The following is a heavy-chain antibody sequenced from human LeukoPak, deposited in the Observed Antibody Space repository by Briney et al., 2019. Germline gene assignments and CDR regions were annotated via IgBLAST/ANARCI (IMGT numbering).Heavy chain of an antibody. D-gene: IGHD5-12*01. V-gene: IGHV3-21*01. CDR3: ARGIRGPAFDI. Sequence: GGSLRLSCAASGFTFSTYTMNWVRQAPGKGLEWVSSISDSSTYIYYADSLKGRFTISRDNAKNSLYLQMNSLRVEDTAVYYCARGIRGPAFDIWGQGTMVTVSS. J-gene: IGHJ3*02. CDR2: ISDSSTYI. CDR1: GFTFSTYT.